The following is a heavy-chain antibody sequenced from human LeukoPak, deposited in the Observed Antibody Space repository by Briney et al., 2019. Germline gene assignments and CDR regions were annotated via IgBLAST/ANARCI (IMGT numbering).Heavy chain of an antibody. J-gene: IGHJ4*02. D-gene: IGHD5-24*01. CDR2: IKQDGSKK. CDR3: TRVGYIDEGIDY. Sequence: GGSLRLSCVASGFPFSSYWMTWVRQAPGKGLEWVANIKQDGSKKSYVDSVKGRFTISRDNAKNSLYLQMNSLKAEDTAIYYCTRVGYIDEGIDYWGQGTLVTVSS. V-gene: IGHV3-7*04. CDR1: GFPFSSYW.